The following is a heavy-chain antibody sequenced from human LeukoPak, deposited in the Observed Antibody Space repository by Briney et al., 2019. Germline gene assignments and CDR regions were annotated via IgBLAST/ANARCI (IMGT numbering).Heavy chain of an antibody. J-gene: IGHJ4*02. CDR1: GGSFSGYY. Sequence: SETLSLTCAVYGGSFSGYYWSWIRQPPGKGLEWIGEINHSGSTNYNPSLKSRVTISVDTSMNQFSLKLSSVTAADTAVYYCARGHAARLDYWGQGTLVTVSS. CDR2: INHSGST. D-gene: IGHD6-6*01. V-gene: IGHV4-34*01. CDR3: ARGHAARLDY.